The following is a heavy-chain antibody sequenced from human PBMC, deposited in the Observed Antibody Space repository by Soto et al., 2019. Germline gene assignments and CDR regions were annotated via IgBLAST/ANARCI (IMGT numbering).Heavy chain of an antibody. CDR1: GYTFSTYG. V-gene: IGHV1-18*01. J-gene: IGHJ3*01. CDR3: ARVKVPAAILGAFDL. D-gene: IGHD2-2*02. Sequence: QVQLVQSGAEMKKPGASVKGSCKASGYTFSTYGITWVRQAPGQGLDWMGWINPFKGDTNSAARFQDRVTMTTDTSTRTAYMELRSLRSDDTAVYYCARVKVPAAILGAFDLWGQGTLVTVSS. CDR2: INPFKGDT.